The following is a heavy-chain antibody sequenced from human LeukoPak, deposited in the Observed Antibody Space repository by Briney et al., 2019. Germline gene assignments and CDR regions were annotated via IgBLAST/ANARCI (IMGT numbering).Heavy chain of an antibody. V-gene: IGHV3-9*01. CDR3: SREQQEYSSGWYNGYYYMDV. CDR1: GFTFDDYA. Sequence: GRSLRLSCAASGFTFDDYAMHWVRQAPGKGLEWVSGMIWNRGSIGYADSVKGRFTISRDNAKNSLYLQMNSLRADDTAVYYCSREQQEYSSGWYNGYYYMDVWGKGTTVTVSS. D-gene: IGHD6-19*01. J-gene: IGHJ6*03. CDR2: MIWNRGSI.